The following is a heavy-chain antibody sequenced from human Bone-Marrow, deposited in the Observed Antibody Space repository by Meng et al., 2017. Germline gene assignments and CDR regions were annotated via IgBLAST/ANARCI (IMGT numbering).Heavy chain of an antibody. V-gene: IGHV6-1*01. CDR3: ASSIDYGDYYFDF. Sequence: QVQLQQSGPGLVKPSQTLSLTCAISGDSVSSNSAAWNWIRQSPSRGLEWLGRTYYKSKWSNNYAVSVESRITINPDTSKNQFSLQLNSVTPEDTAVYYCASSIDYGDYYFDFWGQGTLVTVSS. J-gene: IGHJ4*02. CDR1: GDSVSSNSAA. CDR2: TYYKSKWSN. D-gene: IGHD4-17*01.